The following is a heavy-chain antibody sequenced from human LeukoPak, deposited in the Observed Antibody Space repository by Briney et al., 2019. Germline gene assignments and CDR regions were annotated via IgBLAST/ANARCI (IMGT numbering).Heavy chain of an antibody. CDR3: ARAGHVSGTEVAIYYFYYGLDV. CDR2: INPSGGST. Sequence: ASVKVSCKASGYTFTTYFMHWVRQAPGQGREWMGIINPSGGSTNYAQKFQGRVTMTSDTSTSTVYMELRSLRAEDTAVYHCARAGHVSGTEVAIYYFYYGLDVWGRGTTVTISS. D-gene: IGHD1-7*01. V-gene: IGHV1-46*01. J-gene: IGHJ6*02. CDR1: GYTFTTYF.